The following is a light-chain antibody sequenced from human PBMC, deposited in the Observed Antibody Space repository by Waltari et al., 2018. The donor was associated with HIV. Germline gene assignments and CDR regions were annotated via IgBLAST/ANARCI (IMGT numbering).Light chain of an antibody. V-gene: IGKV1-5*03. CDR1: QSISRC. Sequence: DIQMTQSPSTLSASVGDRVTITCRASQSISRCLAWYQQRPGKAPNLLIYKASTLESGVPSRFSGSGSGTEFTLTISSLQPDDFATYYCQQYNSYSLTFGGGTKVEIK. J-gene: IGKJ4*01. CDR2: KAS. CDR3: QQYNSYSLT.